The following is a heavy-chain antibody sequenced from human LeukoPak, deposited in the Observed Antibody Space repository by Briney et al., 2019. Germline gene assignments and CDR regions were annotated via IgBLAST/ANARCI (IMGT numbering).Heavy chain of an antibody. CDR3: AREPDSSGYYYVDY. Sequence: SVKASCKASGGTFSSYAISWVRQAPGQGLEWMGRIIPILGIANYAQKFQGRATITADKSTSTAYMELSSLRSEDTAVYYCAREPDSSGYYYVDYWGQGTLVTVSS. CDR1: GGTFSSYA. J-gene: IGHJ4*02. V-gene: IGHV1-69*04. CDR2: IIPILGIA. D-gene: IGHD3-22*01.